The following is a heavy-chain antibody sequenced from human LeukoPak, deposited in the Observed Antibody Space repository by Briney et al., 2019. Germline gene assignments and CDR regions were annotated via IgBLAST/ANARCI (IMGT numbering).Heavy chain of an antibody. CDR3: ARDQATVAMYHYNGMDV. D-gene: IGHD4-23*01. V-gene: IGHV1-46*01. J-gene: IGHJ6*02. CDR1: GYTFTSYY. CDR2: INPSGGST. Sequence: ASVKVSCKASGYTFTSYYMHWVRQAPRQGLEWMGVINPSGGSTTYAQKFQGRVTMTRETSTSTVYMDLSSLRSEDTAVYFCARDQATVAMYHYNGMDVWGQGTTVTVSS.